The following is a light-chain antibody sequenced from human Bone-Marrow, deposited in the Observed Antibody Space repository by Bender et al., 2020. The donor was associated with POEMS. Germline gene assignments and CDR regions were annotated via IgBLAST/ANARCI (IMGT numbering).Light chain of an antibody. CDR3: SSFTDTNTRV. J-gene: IGLJ3*02. CDR2: DVT. V-gene: IGLV2-14*03. Sequence: HSALTQPASVSGSPGQSITIFCTGTSSDVGTYNYVSWYQQHPGKAPKLMIYDVTNRPSGVSYRFSGSKSGNTASLTISGLQAEDEADYYCSSFTDTNTRVFGGGTKLTVL. CDR1: SSDVGTYNY.